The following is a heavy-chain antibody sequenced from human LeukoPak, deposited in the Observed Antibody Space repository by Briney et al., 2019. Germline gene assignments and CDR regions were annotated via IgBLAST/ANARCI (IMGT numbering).Heavy chain of an antibody. D-gene: IGHD3-22*01. V-gene: IGHV3-21*01. J-gene: IGHJ6*02. Sequence: GGSLRLSCAASGFTFSSYSMNWVRQAPGKGLEWVSSISSSSSYIYYADSVKGRFTISRDNAKNSLYLQMNSLRAEDTAVYYCAGEPYYYDSSGPPSGMDVWGQGTTVTVSS. CDR2: ISSSSSYI. CDR1: GFTFSSYS. CDR3: AGEPYYYDSSGPPSGMDV.